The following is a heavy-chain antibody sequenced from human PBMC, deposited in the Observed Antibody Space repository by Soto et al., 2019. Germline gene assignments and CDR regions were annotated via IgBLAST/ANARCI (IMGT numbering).Heavy chain of an antibody. CDR1: GFTFSTYA. J-gene: IGHJ4*02. V-gene: IGHV3-23*01. CDR2: ISGSGGGT. Sequence: EVQLLESGGGLVQPGGSLRLSCAASGFTFSTYAMSWVRQAPGKGLEWVSAISGSGGGTTYADSVKGRFTISRDNSKDTLYLQTNGLRAEDTALSYCAKPKDTSAYSIFDYWGQGTLVTVSS. D-gene: IGHD3-22*01. CDR3: AKPKDTSAYSIFDY.